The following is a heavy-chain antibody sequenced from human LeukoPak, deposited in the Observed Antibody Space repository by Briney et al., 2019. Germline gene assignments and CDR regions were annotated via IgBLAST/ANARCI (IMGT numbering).Heavy chain of an antibody. CDR3: ARDPPGYYYDSSGYFRFDY. V-gene: IGHV1-18*04. J-gene: IGHJ4*02. Sequence: GASVKVSCKASGYTFTGYYMHWVRQAPVQGLEWMGWISAYNGNTNYAQKLQGRVTMTTDTSTSTAYMELRSLRYDDTAVYYCARDPPGYYYDSSGYFRFDYWGQGTLVTVSS. CDR1: GYTFTGYY. D-gene: IGHD3-22*01. CDR2: ISAYNGNT.